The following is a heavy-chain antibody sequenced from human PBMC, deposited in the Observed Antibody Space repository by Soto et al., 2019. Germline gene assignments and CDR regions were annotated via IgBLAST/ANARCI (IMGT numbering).Heavy chain of an antibody. CDR2: ISGSGGST. Sequence: ESGGGLVQPGGSLRLSCAASGFTFSSYAMSWVRQAPGKGLEWVTAISGSGGSTYYADSVKGRFTISRDNSKNTLYLQMNSLRAEDTAVYYCAKDNAHVLLWFGDPGGWFDPWGQGTLVTVSS. CDR3: AKDNAHVLLWFGDPGGWFDP. D-gene: IGHD3-10*01. V-gene: IGHV3-23*01. J-gene: IGHJ5*02. CDR1: GFTFSSYA.